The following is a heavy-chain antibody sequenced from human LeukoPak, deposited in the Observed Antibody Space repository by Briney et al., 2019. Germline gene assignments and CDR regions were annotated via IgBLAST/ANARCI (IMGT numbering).Heavy chain of an antibody. V-gene: IGHV3-53*01. D-gene: IGHD3-16*01. CDR3: ARRAGAYTHPYDY. CDR1: GFTVSSNS. J-gene: IGHJ4*02. CDR2: IYSAGST. Sequence: GGSLRLSCAASGFTVSSNSMSWVRQAPGKGLEWVSFIYSAGSTHYSDSVKGRFTISIDNSKNTLYLQMNSLRAEDTAVYYCARRAGAYTHPYDYWGQGTLVTVS.